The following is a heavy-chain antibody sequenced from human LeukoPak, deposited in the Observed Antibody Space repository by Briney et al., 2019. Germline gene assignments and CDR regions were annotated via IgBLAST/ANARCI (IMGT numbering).Heavy chain of an antibody. Sequence: ASVKLSCTASGYTFTGYYIHWVRQAPGQGHEWMAWINPNSGATNYEQNSQGRVTMTRDTSISTAYLELSRVTSDDTAVYFCARGRFGEWDNWFDPWGQGTLVTVSS. CDR1: GYTFTGYY. J-gene: IGHJ5*02. D-gene: IGHD3-10*01. V-gene: IGHV1-2*02. CDR2: INPNSGAT. CDR3: ARGRFGEWDNWFDP.